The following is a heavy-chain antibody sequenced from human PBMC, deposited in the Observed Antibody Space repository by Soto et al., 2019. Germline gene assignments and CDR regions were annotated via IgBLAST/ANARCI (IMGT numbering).Heavy chain of an antibody. D-gene: IGHD3-16*02. J-gene: IGHJ3*02. V-gene: IGHV1-69*13. Sequence: SVKVSCKASGGTFSSYAISWVRQAPGQGLEWMGGIIPIFGTANYAQKFQGRVTITADESTSTAYMELSSLRSEDTAVYYCSRVEDYVWGSYRSTPRAFDIWGQGTTVTVSS. CDR1: GGTFSSYA. CDR3: SRVEDYVWGSYRSTPRAFDI. CDR2: IIPIFGTA.